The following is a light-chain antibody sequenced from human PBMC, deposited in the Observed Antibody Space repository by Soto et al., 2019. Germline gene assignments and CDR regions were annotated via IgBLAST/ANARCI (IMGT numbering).Light chain of an antibody. J-gene: IGKJ1*01. V-gene: IGKV3-11*01. CDR3: QQRSNWPWT. Sequence: EIVLTQSPATLSLSPGERATLSCRASPSVSSYLAWYQQKAGQAPRLLIYDTSNRATGIPARFSGSGSGKDFTLNISSLGPEDFAVYYCQQRSNWPWTFGQGTKVEIK. CDR2: DTS. CDR1: PSVSSY.